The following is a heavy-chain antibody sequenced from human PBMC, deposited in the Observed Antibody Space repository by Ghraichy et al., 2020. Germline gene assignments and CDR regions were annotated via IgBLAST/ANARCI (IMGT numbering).Heavy chain of an antibody. CDR1: GGSFSGYY. J-gene: IGHJ4*02. V-gene: IGHV4-34*01. D-gene: IGHD3-22*01. CDR2: INHYGST. Sequence: SETLSLTCAVYGGSFSGYYWSWIRQPPGKGLEWIGEINHYGSTNYNSSLKSRVTMSVDTSKNQFSLKLTSVTAADTAVYYCARVFYYDSSGYEDYWGQGTLVTVSS. CDR3: ARVFYYDSSGYEDY.